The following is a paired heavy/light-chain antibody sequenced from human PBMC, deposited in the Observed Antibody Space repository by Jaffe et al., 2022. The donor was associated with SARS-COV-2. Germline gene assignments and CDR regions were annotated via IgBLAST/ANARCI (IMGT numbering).Heavy chain of an antibody. J-gene: IGHJ4*02. CDR2: IFSNDEK. D-gene: IGHD5-12*01. V-gene: IGHV2-26*01. CDR1: GLSLSNARMG. Sequence: QVTLKESGPVLVKPTETLTLTCTVSGLSLSNARMGVSWIRQPPGKALEWLAHIFSNDEKSYSTSLKSRLTISKDTSKSQVVLNMTNMDPVDTATYYCARIQGRGRSGYDSFDYWGQGTLVTVSS. CDR3: ARIQGRGRSGYDSFDY.
Light chain of an antibody. J-gene: IGKJ4*01. Sequence: DIQMTQSPTSLSASVGDRVTITCRASQSISSYLNWYQQKPGKVPKLLIFAATSLQSGVPSRFSGSGSGTDFTLTISSLQPEDFATYYCQQSYSTPLTFGGGTKVEIK. CDR1: QSISSY. CDR3: QQSYSTPLT. V-gene: IGKV1-39*01. CDR2: AAT.